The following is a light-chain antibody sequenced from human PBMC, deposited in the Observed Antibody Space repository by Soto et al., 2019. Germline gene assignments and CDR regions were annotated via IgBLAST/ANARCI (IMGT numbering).Light chain of an antibody. CDR3: SSYTSTNFWV. V-gene: IGLV2-14*01. CDR2: DVS. Sequence: QSALTQSASVSGSPGQSITISCTGTSSDVGGYNYVSWYQQHPGKAPKLIIYDVSNRPSGVSTRFSGSKSGNTASLTISGLQAGDEADYSCSSYTSTNFWVFGGGTKVTVL. CDR1: SSDVGGYNY. J-gene: IGLJ3*02.